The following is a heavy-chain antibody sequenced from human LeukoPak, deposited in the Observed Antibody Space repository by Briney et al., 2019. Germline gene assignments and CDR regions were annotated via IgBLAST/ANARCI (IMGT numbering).Heavy chain of an antibody. CDR1: GFTFSSYS. D-gene: IGHD4-23*01. Sequence: GGSLRLSCAASGFTFSSYSMNWVRQAPGKGLEWGSYISGSSSTIYYADSVKGRFTISRDNGKNTLYLQMNSLRAEDTAVYYCARADYGGNYYFDYWGQGTLVTVSS. CDR2: ISGSSSTI. V-gene: IGHV3-48*01. J-gene: IGHJ4*02. CDR3: ARADYGGNYYFDY.